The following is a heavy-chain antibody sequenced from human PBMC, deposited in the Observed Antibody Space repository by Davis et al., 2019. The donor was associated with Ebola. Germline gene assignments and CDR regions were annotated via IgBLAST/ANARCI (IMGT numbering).Heavy chain of an antibody. D-gene: IGHD4-11*01. V-gene: IGHV1-18*04. CDR2: INPHNGNT. CDR1: GYTFTSYG. J-gene: IGHJ6*04. CDR3: ARVGTTVTTSYYYYGMDV. Sequence: ASVKVSCKASGYTFTSYGITWVRQAPGQGLEWMGWINPHNGNTNYAQKLQGRVTMTTDTSTSTAYMELRSLRSDDTAVYYCARVGTTVTTSYYYYGMDVWGKGTTVTVSS.